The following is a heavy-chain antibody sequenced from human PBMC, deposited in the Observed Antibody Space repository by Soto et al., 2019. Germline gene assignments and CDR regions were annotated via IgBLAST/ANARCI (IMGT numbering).Heavy chain of an antibody. CDR1: GTSVTSYSYY. Sequence: SETLSLTCNVSGTSVTSYSYYWNWIRQPPGKGLEWIGYVFESENTKYNPSLKGRASISVDTSKNQFSLKLSSVTAADTAVYYCARQRPTDGRWEFANYYGMDVWGQGTPVTVSS. J-gene: IGHJ6*02. CDR2: VFESENT. V-gene: IGHV4-61*01. CDR3: ARQRPTDGRWEFANYYGMDV. D-gene: IGHD1-26*01.